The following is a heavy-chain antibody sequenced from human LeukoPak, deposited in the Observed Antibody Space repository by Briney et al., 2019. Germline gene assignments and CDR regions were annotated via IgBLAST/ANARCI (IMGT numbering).Heavy chain of an antibody. CDR2: ISYDGSNK. J-gene: IGHJ6*02. V-gene: IGHV3-30*18. CDR3: AKDGVYGDSFLGYYGMDV. Sequence: PGRSLRLSCAASGFTFSSYGMHWVRQAPGKGLEWVAVISYDGSNKYYVDSVKGRFTISRDNSKNTLYLQMNSLRAEDTAVYYCAKDGVYGDSFLGYYGMDVWGQGTTVTVSS. CDR1: GFTFSSYG. D-gene: IGHD4-17*01.